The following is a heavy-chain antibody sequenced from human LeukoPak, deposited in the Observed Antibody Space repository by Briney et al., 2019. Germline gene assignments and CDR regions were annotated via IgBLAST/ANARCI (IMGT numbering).Heavy chain of an antibody. CDR3: ARGTVTTNYFDL. CDR2: FYYNGGT. CDR1: GGSISSDY. Sequence: SGTLSLTCTVSGGSISSDYWSWIRQSPGKGLEWIGYFYYNGGTSYNPSLKSRVTVSVDTSKNQFSLKLNSVTAADTAVYFCARGTVTTNYFDLWGRGALVTVSS. V-gene: IGHV4-59*08. D-gene: IGHD4-17*01. J-gene: IGHJ2*01.